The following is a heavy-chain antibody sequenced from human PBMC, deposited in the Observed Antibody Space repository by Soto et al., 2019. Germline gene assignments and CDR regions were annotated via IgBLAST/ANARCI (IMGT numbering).Heavy chain of an antibody. CDR3: ARSRGVTGHDAFDI. V-gene: IGHV3-53*01. CDR2: IYSGGST. J-gene: IGHJ3*02. D-gene: IGHD2-21*02. Sequence: PGGSLRLSCAASGFTVSSNYMSWVRQAPGKGLEWVSVIYSGGSTYYADSVKGRFTISRDNSKNTLYLQMNSLRAEDTAVYYCARSRGVTGHDAFDIWGQGTMVTVSS. CDR1: GFTVSSNY.